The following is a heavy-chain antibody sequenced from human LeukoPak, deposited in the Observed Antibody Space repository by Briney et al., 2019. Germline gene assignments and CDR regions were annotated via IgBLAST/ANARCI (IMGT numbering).Heavy chain of an antibody. J-gene: IGHJ4*02. CDR2: IYPGDSDT. Sequence: GESLKISCKGSGYSFTSYCIGWVRQLPGKGLEWMGIIYPGDSDTKYRPSFQGQVIISADKSITTAYLLWRSLKASDTAMYYCARHGPGNCVGYWGQGTLVTVSS. CDR1: GYSFTSYC. D-gene: IGHD4-23*01. CDR3: ARHGPGNCVGY. V-gene: IGHV5-51*01.